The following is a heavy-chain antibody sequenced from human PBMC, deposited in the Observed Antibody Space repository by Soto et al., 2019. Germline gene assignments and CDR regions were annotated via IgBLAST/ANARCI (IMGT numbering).Heavy chain of an antibody. Sequence: QMQLQESGPRLGKPSETLSLTCTVSGGSINSYYWSWIRQPPGKGLEWIGYIYYSGDTNYNPSLNSRVTISVHTAKNQFSLTLSSVTAADTAFYYCAATVAARPIDYWGQGILVTVAS. J-gene: IGHJ4*02. CDR2: IYYSGDT. CDR1: GGSINSYY. CDR3: AATVAARPIDY. V-gene: IGHV4-59*01. D-gene: IGHD6-6*01.